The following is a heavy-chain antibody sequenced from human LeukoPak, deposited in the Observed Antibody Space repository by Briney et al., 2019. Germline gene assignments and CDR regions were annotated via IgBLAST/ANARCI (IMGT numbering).Heavy chain of an antibody. Sequence: SETLSLTCTVSGGSISSSSYYWGWIRQPPGKGLEWIGSIYYSGSTYYNPSLKSRVTISVDTSKNQFSLKLSSVTAADTAVYYCARVEYSYGYGWFDPWGQGTLVTVSS. V-gene: IGHV4-39*07. CDR3: ARVEYSYGYGWFDP. CDR1: GGSISSSSYY. CDR2: IYYSGST. D-gene: IGHD5-18*01. J-gene: IGHJ5*02.